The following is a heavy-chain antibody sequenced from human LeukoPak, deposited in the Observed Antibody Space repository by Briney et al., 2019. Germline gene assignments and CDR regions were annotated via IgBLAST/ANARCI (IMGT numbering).Heavy chain of an antibody. V-gene: IGHV7-4-1*02. CDR2: INTNTGNP. J-gene: IGHJ4*02. CDR3: ARVRGHYDSSGYYPIDY. Sequence: ASVKVSCKASGYTFTSYAMNWVRQAPGQGLEWMGWINTNTGNPTYAQGFTGRFVFCLDTSVSTAYLQISSLKAEDTAVYYCARVRGHYDSSGYYPIDYWGQGTLVTVSS. D-gene: IGHD3-22*01. CDR1: GYTFTSYA.